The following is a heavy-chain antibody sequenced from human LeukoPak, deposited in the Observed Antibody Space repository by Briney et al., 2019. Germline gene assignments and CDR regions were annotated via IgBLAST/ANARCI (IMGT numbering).Heavy chain of an antibody. V-gene: IGHV3-9*01. CDR1: GFTLDDYA. D-gene: IGHD2-15*01. Sequence: GGSLRLSCAASGFTLDDYAMHWVRQAPGKGLEWDSGISWNSGSIGYADSVKGRFTISRDNAKNSLYLQMNSLRAEDTALYYCAKVVVSDDAFDIWGQGTMVTVSS. CDR3: AKVVVSDDAFDI. CDR2: ISWNSGSI. J-gene: IGHJ3*02.